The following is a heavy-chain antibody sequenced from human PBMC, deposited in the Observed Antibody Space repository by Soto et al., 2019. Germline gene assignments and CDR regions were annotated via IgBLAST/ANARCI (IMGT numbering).Heavy chain of an antibody. J-gene: IGHJ4*02. Sequence: GGSLRLSCAASGFTLSDHYMDWVRQAPGKGLEWVGRTRDKINSYTTEYAASVKGRFTISRDDSKNSLYLQMSGLKTEDTAVYYCARGLGGATNYYGLNDFWGPGTLVTVSS. CDR1: GFTLSDHY. D-gene: IGHD2-2*01. V-gene: IGHV3-72*01. CDR3: ARGLGGATNYYGLNDF. CDR2: TRDKINSYTT.